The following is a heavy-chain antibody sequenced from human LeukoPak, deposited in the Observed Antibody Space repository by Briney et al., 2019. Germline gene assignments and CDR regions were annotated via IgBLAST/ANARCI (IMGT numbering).Heavy chain of an antibody. CDR3: ARGDYYDSSGYYSYFDY. CDR2: IYYSGST. J-gene: IGHJ4*02. D-gene: IGHD3-22*01. CDR1: GGSISSYY. Sequence: SETLSLTCTVSGGSISSYYWSWIRQPPGRGLEWVGYIYYSGSTNYNPSLKSRVTISVDTSKNQFSLKLSSVTAADTAVYDCARGDYYDSSGYYSYFDYWGQGTLVTVSS. V-gene: IGHV4-59*01.